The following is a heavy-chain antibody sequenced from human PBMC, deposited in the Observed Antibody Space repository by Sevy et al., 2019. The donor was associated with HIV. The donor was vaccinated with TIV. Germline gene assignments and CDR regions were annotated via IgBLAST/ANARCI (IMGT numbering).Heavy chain of an antibody. CDR3: ARGGREAAAAPFDY. J-gene: IGHJ4*02. Sequence: GGSLRLSCAASGFTFSSYGMHWVRQAPGKGLEWVAVIWYDGRKKYYADSVKGRFTISRDNSKNTLYLQMNSLRAEDTAVYYCARGGREAAAAPFDYWGQGTLVTVSS. CDR1: GFTFSSYG. CDR2: IWYDGRKK. V-gene: IGHV3-33*01. D-gene: IGHD6-13*01.